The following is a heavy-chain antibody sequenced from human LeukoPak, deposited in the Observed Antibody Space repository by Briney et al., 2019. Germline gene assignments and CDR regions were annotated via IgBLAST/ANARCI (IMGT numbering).Heavy chain of an antibody. V-gene: IGHV1-8*03. CDR1: GSTFTSYD. J-gene: IGHJ4*02. D-gene: IGHD5-18*01. CDR3: ARAPFRYSYGYGFSY. CDR2: MNPNSDNT. Sequence: GASVTVSCKASGSTFTSYDINRVRQATGQGLEWMGWMNPNSDNTGYAQKFQGRVTITSNTTISTAYMELSSLRSEDTAVYYCARAPFRYSYGYGFSYWGQGTLGTVSS.